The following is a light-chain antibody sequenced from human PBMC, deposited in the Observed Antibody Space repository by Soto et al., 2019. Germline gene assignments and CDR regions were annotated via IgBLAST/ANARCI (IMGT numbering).Light chain of an antibody. CDR3: QESYSSLWGT. V-gene: IGKV1-39*01. J-gene: IGKJ1*01. CDR2: GAS. Sequence: DIQMTQSPSSLSASVGDRVTITCQTSQSINTYLNWYQQKPGKAPKLLIYGASSLQSGVPLRFSGSGSGTDFTLTISSLXPEDFATYYCQESYSSLWGTCGQGTKVDIK. CDR1: QSINTY.